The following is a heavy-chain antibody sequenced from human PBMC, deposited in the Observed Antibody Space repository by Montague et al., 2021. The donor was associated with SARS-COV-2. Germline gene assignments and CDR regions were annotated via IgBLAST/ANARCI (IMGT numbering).Heavy chain of an antibody. CDR2: INHSGYT. D-gene: IGHD5-12*01. Sequence: SETLSLICAVYGASSSNYYWSWIRQSPGKGLEWVGEINHSGYTDYNPSLESRLTISLDSSKKQFSLKMTSVTAADTAIYYCASAPRYSFGFWAYWGQGTLVSVSS. CDR3: ASAPRYSFGFWAY. J-gene: IGHJ4*02. V-gene: IGHV4-34*01. CDR1: GASSSNYY.